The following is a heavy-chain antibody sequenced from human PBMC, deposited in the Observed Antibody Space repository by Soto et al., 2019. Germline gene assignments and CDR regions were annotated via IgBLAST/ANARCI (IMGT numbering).Heavy chain of an antibody. J-gene: IGHJ5*02. D-gene: IGHD2-8*01. Sequence: ASVKVSCKASGYTFTSYDINWVRQATGQGLEWMEWMNPNSGNTGYAQKFQGRVTMTRNTSISTAYMELSSLRSEDTAVYYCARGLTMVYATPDWFDPWGQGTLVTVPS. CDR2: MNPNSGNT. CDR3: ARGLTMVYATPDWFDP. V-gene: IGHV1-8*01. CDR1: GYTFTSYD.